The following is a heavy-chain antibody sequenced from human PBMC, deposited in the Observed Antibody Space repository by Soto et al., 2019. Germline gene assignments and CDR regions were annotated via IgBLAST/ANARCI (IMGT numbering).Heavy chain of an antibody. Sequence: TLSLTCTVSGGSISSFFYYWSWIRQHPGKGLEWIGYIYYSGSTYYNPSLKSRVTISVDTSKNQFSLKLSSVTAADTAVYYCARGGRRSPGMDVWGQGTTVTVSS. V-gene: IGHV4-31*03. J-gene: IGHJ6*02. CDR3: ARGGRRSPGMDV. CDR1: GGSISSFFYY. CDR2: IYYSGST.